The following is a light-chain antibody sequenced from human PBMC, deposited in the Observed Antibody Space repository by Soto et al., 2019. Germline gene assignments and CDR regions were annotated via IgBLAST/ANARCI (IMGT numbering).Light chain of an antibody. Sequence: DIQMTQSPSSLSASVGDRVTITCRASQSINNYLNWYQQKSGTAPKLLIYASSSLQSGVPSRFSGGGSGTDFTLTINSLQPEDFATYYCQQSFTIPPWTFGQGTRVEIQ. CDR1: QSINNY. CDR3: QQSFTIPPWT. V-gene: IGKV1-39*01. J-gene: IGKJ1*01. CDR2: ASS.